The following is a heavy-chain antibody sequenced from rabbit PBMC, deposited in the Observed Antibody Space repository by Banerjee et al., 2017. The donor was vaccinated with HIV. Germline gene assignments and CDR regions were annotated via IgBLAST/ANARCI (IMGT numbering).Heavy chain of an antibody. CDR2: IDGGSGRT. Sequence: QAPGKGLEWIACIDGGSGRTYYATWAKGRFTISKTSLTTVTLQATSLTVADTATYFCARVYDDYGDLDLWGQGTLVTVS. D-gene: IGHD2-1*01. CDR3: ARVYDDYGDLDL. V-gene: IGHV1S40*01. J-gene: IGHJ6*01.